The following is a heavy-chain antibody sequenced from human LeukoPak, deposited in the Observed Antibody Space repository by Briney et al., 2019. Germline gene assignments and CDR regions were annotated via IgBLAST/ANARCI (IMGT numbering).Heavy chain of an antibody. V-gene: IGHV3-30*19. CDR2: ISYDGSNK. CDR1: GFTFSNYG. CDR3: ARAFGVVIIGTLNDY. J-gene: IGHJ4*02. Sequence: GGSLRLSCAASGFTFSNYGMHWVRQAPGKGLEWVAVISYDGSNKYYADSVKGRFTISRDNSKNTLYLQMNSLRAEDTAVYYCARAFGVVIIGTLNDYWGQGTLVTVSS. D-gene: IGHD3-3*01.